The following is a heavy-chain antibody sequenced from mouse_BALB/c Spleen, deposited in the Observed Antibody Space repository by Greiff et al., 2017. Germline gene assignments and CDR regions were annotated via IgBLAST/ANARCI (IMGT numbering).Heavy chain of an antibody. CDR2: IWAGGST. D-gene: IGHD1-1*01. CDR3: ASPNYYGSSFWFAY. V-gene: IGHV2-9*02. CDR1: GFSLTSYG. Sequence: VQLVESGPGLVAPSQSLSITCTVSGFSLTSYGVHWVRQPPGKGLEWLGVIWAGGSTNYNSALMSRLSISKDNSKSQVFLKMNSLQTDDTAMYYCASPNYYGSSFWFAYWGQGTLVTVSA. J-gene: IGHJ3*01.